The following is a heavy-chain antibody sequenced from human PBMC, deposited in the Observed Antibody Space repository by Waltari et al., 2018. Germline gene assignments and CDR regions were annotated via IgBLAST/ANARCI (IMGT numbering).Heavy chain of an antibody. Sequence: QVQLVQSWAEVRKPGASVKVSCKASGSTFTGYYMHWVRQAPGQGLEWVGCINPNSGGRNFAQKFQGRVTMTWDTSIGAAHMEVSSLRSDDTAVYYCAIPLGEWELSLGYWGQGTLVTVSS. J-gene: IGHJ4*02. V-gene: IGHV1-2*02. CDR3: AIPLGEWELSLGY. CDR1: GSTFTGYY. D-gene: IGHD1-26*01. CDR2: INPNSGGR.